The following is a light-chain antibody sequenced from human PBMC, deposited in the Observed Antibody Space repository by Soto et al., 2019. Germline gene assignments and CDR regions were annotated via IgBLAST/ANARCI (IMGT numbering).Light chain of an antibody. CDR1: QTVSSSF. CDR3: QQYGNSMWT. Sequence: VLTQSPGTLSLSPGDRATLSCRASQTVSSSFSAWYQQKPGQAPRLLIYGASRRATGIPDRFSGSGSGTDFTLTISRLVPEDFAVYYCQQYGNSMWTFGQGTKVEIK. CDR2: GAS. V-gene: IGKV3-20*01. J-gene: IGKJ1*01.